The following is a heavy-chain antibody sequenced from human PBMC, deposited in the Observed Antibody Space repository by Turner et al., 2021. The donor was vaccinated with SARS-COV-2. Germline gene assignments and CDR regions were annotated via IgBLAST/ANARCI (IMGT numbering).Heavy chain of an antibody. J-gene: IGHJ5*02. V-gene: IGHV4-59*01. CDR2: IYYRGST. D-gene: IGHD3-3*01. CDR1: GGPISSDF. Sequence: QVQLQESGPGLLKPSETLSLTCTVSGGPISSDFGSWIRQPPGKGLEWIGYIYYRGSTNYNPALKSRVTMSVDTSKNQFSLRLASVTAADTAVYYCARELRFNWFDPWGQGTLVTVS. CDR3: ARELRFNWFDP.